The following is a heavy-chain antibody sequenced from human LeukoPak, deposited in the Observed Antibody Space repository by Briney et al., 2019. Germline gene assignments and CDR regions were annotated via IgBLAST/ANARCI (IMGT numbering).Heavy chain of an antibody. D-gene: IGHD2-8*02. CDR3: ARAVWARYCTGVTCYSDY. CDR1: GFTFVTFA. V-gene: IGHV3-23*01. J-gene: IGHJ4*01. CDR2: VSGSGGST. Sequence: GGSLRLSCEASGFTFVTFAMTWVRQAPGKGLEWVSGVSGSGGSTYYADSVKGRVTISRDNSKNTVYLQMNSLRVEDTAVYYCARAVWARYCTGVTCYSDYWGRGTPVTVSS.